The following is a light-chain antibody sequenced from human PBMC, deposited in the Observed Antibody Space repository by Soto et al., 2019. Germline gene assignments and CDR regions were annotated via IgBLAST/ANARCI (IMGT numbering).Light chain of an antibody. CDR1: QSVSSY. V-gene: IGKV3-11*01. Sequence: EIVLTQSPATLSLSPGERATLSCRASQSVSSYLAWYQQKTGQAPRLLIYDASNRATGIPARFSGSGSGTDFTLTSSSLEPEDFAVYYCQQRSNWSLFTCGPGTKVDIK. J-gene: IGKJ3*01. CDR3: QQRSNWSLFT. CDR2: DAS.